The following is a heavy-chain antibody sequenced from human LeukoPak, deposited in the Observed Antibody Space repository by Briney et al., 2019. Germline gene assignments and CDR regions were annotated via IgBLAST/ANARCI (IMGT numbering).Heavy chain of an antibody. D-gene: IGHD3-10*01. V-gene: IGHV3-21*01. J-gene: IGHJ4*02. Sequence: GLSLRLSCAASGFTFSIYSMNWVRQAPGKGLEWVSSISSSSSYIYYADSVKGRFTISRDNAKNSLHLQMNSQRAEDTAVYYCARGALLWFGELYGYWGQGTLVTVSS. CDR1: GFTFSIYS. CDR3: ARGALLWFGELYGY. CDR2: ISSSSSYI.